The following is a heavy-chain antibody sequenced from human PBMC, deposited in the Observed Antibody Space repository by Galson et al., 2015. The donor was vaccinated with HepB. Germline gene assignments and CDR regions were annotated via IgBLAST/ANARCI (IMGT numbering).Heavy chain of an antibody. CDR1: GFTFSSYA. Sequence: LRLSCAASGFTFSSYAMHWVRQAPGKGLEYVSAISSNGGSTYYADSVKGRFTISRDNSKNTLYLQMSSLRAEDTAVYYCVKDWGGYCSSTSCSNFDYWGQGTLVTVSS. CDR3: VKDWGGYCSSTSCSNFDY. J-gene: IGHJ4*02. V-gene: IGHV3-64D*06. CDR2: ISSNGGST. D-gene: IGHD2-2*01.